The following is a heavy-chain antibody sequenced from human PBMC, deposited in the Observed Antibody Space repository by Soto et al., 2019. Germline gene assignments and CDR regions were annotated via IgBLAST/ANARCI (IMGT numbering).Heavy chain of an antibody. D-gene: IGHD6-13*01. CDR3: ARDRYSSSWYPVYYYYYGMDV. CDR2: INPNSGGT. Sequence: ASVKVSCKASGYTFTGYYMHWVRQAPGQGLEWMGWINPNSGGTNYAQKFQGWVTMTRDTSISTAYMELSRLRSDDTAVYYCARDRYSSSWYPVYYYYYGMDVWGQGTTVTVSS. V-gene: IGHV1-2*04. J-gene: IGHJ6*02. CDR1: GYTFTGYY.